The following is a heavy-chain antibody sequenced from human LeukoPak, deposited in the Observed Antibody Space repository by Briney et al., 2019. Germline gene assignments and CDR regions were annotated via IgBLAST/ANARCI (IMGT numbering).Heavy chain of an antibody. CDR3: ARGYSSSWYLNWFDP. J-gene: IGHJ5*02. CDR1: GGSISSYY. Sequence: SETLSLTCTVSGGSISSYYWGWLRQPPGKGLEWIGSIYHSGITYYNPSLKSRVTILVDTSKNQFSLKLSSVTAADTAVYYCARGYSSSWYLNWFDPWGQGTLVTVSS. V-gene: IGHV4-38-2*02. CDR2: IYHSGIT. D-gene: IGHD6-13*01.